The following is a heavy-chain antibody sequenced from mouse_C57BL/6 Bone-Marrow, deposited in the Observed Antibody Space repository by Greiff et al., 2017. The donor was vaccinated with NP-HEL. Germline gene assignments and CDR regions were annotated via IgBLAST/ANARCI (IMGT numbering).Heavy chain of an antibody. D-gene: IGHD1-1*02. CDR2: ISSGGDYI. CDR3: TRVGGSGAMDY. CDR1: GFTFSSYA. Sequence: EVMLVESGEGLVKPGGSLKLSCAASGFTFSSYAMSWVRQTPEKRLEWVAYISSGGDYIYYADTVKGRFTISRDNARNTLYLQMSSLKSEDTAMYYCTRVGGSGAMDYWGQGTSVTVSS. J-gene: IGHJ4*01. V-gene: IGHV5-9-1*02.